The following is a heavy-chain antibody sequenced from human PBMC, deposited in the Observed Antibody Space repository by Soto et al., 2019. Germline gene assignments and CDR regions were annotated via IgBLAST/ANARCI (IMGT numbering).Heavy chain of an antibody. CDR2: SYYRSRWQS. V-gene: IGHV6-1*01. CDR3: ARLIGNSWLDS. CDR1: GDSVSSNDAT. J-gene: IGHJ5*01. Sequence: QVQLQQSGPGLVKPSQTLSLTCAISGDSVSSNDATWAWIRQSPSRGLEWLGRSYYRSRWQSDYAASVKSRISINPDTSNNQLSLPLNSVTPDDTAVYYCARLIGNSWLDSWGQGTLVTVSS. D-gene: IGHD3-16*01.